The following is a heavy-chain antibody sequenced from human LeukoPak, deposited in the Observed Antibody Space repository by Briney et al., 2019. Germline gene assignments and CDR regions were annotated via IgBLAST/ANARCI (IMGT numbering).Heavy chain of an antibody. CDR2: INSNSGDT. Sequence: GASVKVSCKASGYMFTGYYIHWARRAPGQGLEWMGWINSNSGDTKYAQKFQGRVTMARDTSITTVYMELSSLRSDDTAVYYCARDKSGIDYWGQGTLVTVSS. CDR1: GYMFTGYY. D-gene: IGHD1-26*01. CDR3: ARDKSGIDY. V-gene: IGHV1-2*02. J-gene: IGHJ4*02.